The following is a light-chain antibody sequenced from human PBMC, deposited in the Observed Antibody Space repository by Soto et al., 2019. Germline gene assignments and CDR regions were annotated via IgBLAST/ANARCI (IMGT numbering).Light chain of an antibody. V-gene: IGKV3-20*01. CDR1: QSVSSSY. CDR2: GAS. Sequence: IVLTHSPGTLSLSPGEIATLSCRAIQSVSSSYLAWYQQKPGQAPRLLIYGASSRATGIPDRFSGSGSGTDFTLTISRLEPEDFAVYYCQQYGSSPLWTFGQGTKVDIK. CDR3: QQYGSSPLWT. J-gene: IGKJ1*01.